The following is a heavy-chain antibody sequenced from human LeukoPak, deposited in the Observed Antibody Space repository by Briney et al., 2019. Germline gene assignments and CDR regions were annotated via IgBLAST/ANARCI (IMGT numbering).Heavy chain of an antibody. J-gene: IGHJ4*02. Sequence: SETLSLTCTVSGGSISSYYWSWIRQPPGKGLEWIGYISYSGGTNFNPSLKSRVTVSLDTPKNQFSLMLTSVTAADTAVYYCARESSGLRVDYWGQGTLVTVSS. CDR1: GGSISSYY. CDR2: ISYSGGT. V-gene: IGHV4-59*01. CDR3: ARESSGLRVDY. D-gene: IGHD3-10*01.